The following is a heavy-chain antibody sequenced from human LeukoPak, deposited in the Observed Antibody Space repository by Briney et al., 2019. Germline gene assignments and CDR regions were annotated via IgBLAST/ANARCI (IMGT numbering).Heavy chain of an antibody. J-gene: IGHJ5*02. V-gene: IGHV4-30-4*01. Sequence: SSQTLSLTCTVSGGSISSGDYYWSWIRQPPGKGLEWIGYINYSGRTHYNPSLRSRVSISVDTSKNQFSLKMSSVTAADTAVYYCARDFAPWGQGTLATVSS. CDR1: GGSISSGDYY. CDR3: ARDFAP. CDR2: INYSGRT. D-gene: IGHD3-3*01.